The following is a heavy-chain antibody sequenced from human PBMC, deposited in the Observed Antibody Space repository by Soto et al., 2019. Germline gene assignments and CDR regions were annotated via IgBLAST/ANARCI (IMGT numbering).Heavy chain of an antibody. CDR2: INHSGST. Sequence: PSETLCLTCAVYGGSFSGYYWSWIRQPPGKGLEWIGEINHSGSTNYNPSLKSRVTISVDTSKNQFSLKLSSVTAADTAVYYCARESRRRYCSGGSCYSAAWFDPWGQGTLVTVSS. V-gene: IGHV4-34*01. CDR1: GGSFSGYY. D-gene: IGHD2-15*01. CDR3: ARESRRRYCSGGSCYSAAWFDP. J-gene: IGHJ5*02.